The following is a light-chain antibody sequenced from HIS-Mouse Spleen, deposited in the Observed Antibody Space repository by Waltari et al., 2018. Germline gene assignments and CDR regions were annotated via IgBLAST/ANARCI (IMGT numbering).Light chain of an antibody. J-gene: IGLJ1*01. Sequence: QSALTQPASVSGSPVQSITISSTVTSSDVGSYNLVSWYQQHPGKAPKLMIYEGSKRPSGVSNRFSGSKSGNTASLTISGLQAEDEADYYCCSYAGSYVFGTGTKVTVL. CDR1: SSDVGSYNL. CDR2: EGS. CDR3: CSYAGSYV. V-gene: IGLV2-23*01.